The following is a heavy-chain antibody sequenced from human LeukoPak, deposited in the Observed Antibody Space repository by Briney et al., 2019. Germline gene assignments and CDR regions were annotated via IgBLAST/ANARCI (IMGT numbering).Heavy chain of an antibody. J-gene: IGHJ4*02. V-gene: IGHV3-48*01. CDR2: ISRSSSTI. CDR3: ARNLTPNKIAAAGPSGDY. CDR1: GFTFSSYS. Sequence: GGSLRLSCAASGFTFSSYSMNWVRQAPGKGLEWVSYISRSSSTIYYADSVKGRFTISRDNAKNSLYLQMNSLRAEDTAVYYCARNLTPNKIAAAGPSGDYWGQGTLVTVSS. D-gene: IGHD6-13*01.